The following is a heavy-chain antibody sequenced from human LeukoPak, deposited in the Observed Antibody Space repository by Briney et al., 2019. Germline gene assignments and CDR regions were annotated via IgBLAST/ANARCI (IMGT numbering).Heavy chain of an antibody. CDR1: GFTFSSYG. Sequence: GGSLRLSCAASGFTFSSYGMHWVRQAPGKGLEWVAVISYDGSNKYYADSVKGRFTISRDNSKNTLYLQMNSLRAEDTAVYYCAKEPVAAEYGSGSYAFDYWGQGTLVTVSS. CDR3: AKEPVAAEYGSGSYAFDY. J-gene: IGHJ4*02. CDR2: ISYDGSNK. D-gene: IGHD3-10*01. V-gene: IGHV3-30*18.